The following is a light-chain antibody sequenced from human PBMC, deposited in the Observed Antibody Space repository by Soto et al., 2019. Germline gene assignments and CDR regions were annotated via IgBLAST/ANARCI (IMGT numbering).Light chain of an antibody. V-gene: IGKV4-1*01. Sequence: DIVMTQSPDSLAVSLGERATINCKSSQSVLYSSNNKNYLAWYQQKPGQPPKLLIFWASTRESGVPDRFSGSGSGTDFNLTISSLQAEDVAIYHCQQHYSIPPWTFGQGTKVEIK. CDR1: QSVLYSSNNKNY. CDR2: WAS. J-gene: IGKJ1*01. CDR3: QQHYSIPPWT.